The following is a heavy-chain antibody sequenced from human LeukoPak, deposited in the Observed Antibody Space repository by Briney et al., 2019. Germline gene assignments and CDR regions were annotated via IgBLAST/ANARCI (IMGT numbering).Heavy chain of an antibody. CDR2: IVVGSGNT. Sequence: SVKVFCKASGFTFTSSAVQWVRQARGQRLEWMGWIVVGSGNTNYAQKFQERVTITRDMSTSTAYMELSSLRSEDTAVYYCAARTRTVTSVGYFDYWGQGTLVTVSS. J-gene: IGHJ4*02. CDR3: AARTRTVTSVGYFDY. CDR1: GFTFTSSA. D-gene: IGHD4-11*01. V-gene: IGHV1-58*01.